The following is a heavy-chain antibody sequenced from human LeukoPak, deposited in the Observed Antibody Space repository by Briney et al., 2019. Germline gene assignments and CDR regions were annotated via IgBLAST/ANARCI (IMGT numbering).Heavy chain of an antibody. D-gene: IGHD2-15*01. CDR2: IYYSGST. V-gene: IGHV4-59*12. Sequence: PSETLSLTCTVSGGSISSYYWSWIRQPPGKGLGWIGYIYYSGSTNYNPSLKSRVTISVDTSKNQFSLKLSSVTAADTAVYYCARRPVVVVAATYMVFDYWGQGTLVTVSS. CDR1: GGSISSYY. J-gene: IGHJ4*02. CDR3: ARRPVVVVAATYMVFDY.